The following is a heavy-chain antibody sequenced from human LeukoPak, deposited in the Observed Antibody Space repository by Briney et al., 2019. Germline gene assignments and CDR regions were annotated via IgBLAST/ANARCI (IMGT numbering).Heavy chain of an antibody. Sequence: GGSLRLSCAASGFTFSSYAMSWVRQAPARGLEWVSSLRGNGDTFYADSVKGRFTLSRDESRNTVYLQMNNLRVEDTAVYFCAKASWVSSADAVLWGQGPLVTVSS. CDR1: GFTFSSYA. V-gene: IGHV3-23*01. CDR3: AKASWVSSADAVL. CDR2: LRGNGDT. J-gene: IGHJ4*02. D-gene: IGHD3-3*02.